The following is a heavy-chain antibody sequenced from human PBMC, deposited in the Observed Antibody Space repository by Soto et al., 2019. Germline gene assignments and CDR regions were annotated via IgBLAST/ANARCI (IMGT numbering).Heavy chain of an antibody. J-gene: IGHJ4*02. CDR3: ARGPRVSSTGTGAH. CDR1: GFTFSAYW. CDR2: ISDDGSTA. D-gene: IGHD1-1*01. Sequence: GSLRLSCSVSGFTFSAYWMHWVRQVPGRGLTWVSRISDDGSTATYADSVKGRFVISRDNAKNSLYLEMNTLRADDSGLYYCARGPRVSSTGTGAHWGRGTLVTVSS. V-gene: IGHV3-74*01.